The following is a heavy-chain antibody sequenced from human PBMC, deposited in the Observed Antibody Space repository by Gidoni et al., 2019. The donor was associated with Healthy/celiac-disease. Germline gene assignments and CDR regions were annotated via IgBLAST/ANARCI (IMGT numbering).Heavy chain of an antibody. V-gene: IGHV3-30*18. J-gene: IGHJ4*02. CDR3: AKDGYSSSYFFDY. CDR1: GFTFSSYG. D-gene: IGHD6-13*01. Sequence: QVQLVESGGGVVQPGRSLRLSCAASGFTFSSYGMHWVRQAPGKGLEWVAVISYDGSNKYYADSVKGRFTISRDNSKNTLYLQMNSLRAEDTAVYYCAKDGYSSSYFFDYWGQGTLVTVSS. CDR2: ISYDGSNK.